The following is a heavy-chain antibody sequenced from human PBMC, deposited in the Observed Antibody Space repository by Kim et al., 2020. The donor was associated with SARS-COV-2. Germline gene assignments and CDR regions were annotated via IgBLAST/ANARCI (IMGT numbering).Heavy chain of an antibody. CDR1: GFTFDDYA. CDR3: AKDMRSSWSGYIPPDYYSARDV. V-gene: IGHV3-9*01. Sequence: GGSLRLSCAASGFTFDDYAMHWVRQAPGKGLEWVSGISWNSGSIGYADSVKGRFTISRDNAKNSLYLQMNSLRAEDTALYYCAKDMRSSWSGYIPPDYYSARDVWGQGTTVPVSS. D-gene: IGHD3-3*01. J-gene: IGHJ6*02. CDR2: ISWNSGSI.